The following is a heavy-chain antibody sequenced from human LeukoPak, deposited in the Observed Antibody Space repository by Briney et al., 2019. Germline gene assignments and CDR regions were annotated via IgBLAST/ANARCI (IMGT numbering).Heavy chain of an antibody. Sequence: GGSLRLSCAASGFTFSSYWMSWVREAPGKGLEWVANIKQDGSEKYYVDSVKGRLTISRDKAKNSMYLQMNSLRAEDTAVYYCARLLGYYSGGSCYSIRSVYWGQGDLVTVSS. CDR2: IKQDGSEK. CDR1: GFTFSSYW. J-gene: IGHJ4*02. D-gene: IGHD2-15*01. CDR3: ARLLGYYSGGSCYSIRSVY. V-gene: IGHV3-7*01.